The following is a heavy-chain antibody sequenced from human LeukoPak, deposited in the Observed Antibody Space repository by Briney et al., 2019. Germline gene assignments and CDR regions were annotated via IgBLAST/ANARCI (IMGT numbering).Heavy chain of an antibody. D-gene: IGHD2-15*01. Sequence: ASVKVSCKASGYTFTGYYMHLVRQAPGQGLEWMGRINPNSGGTNYAQKFQGRVTMTRDTSISTAYMELSRLRSDDTAVYYCARDRDCSGGSCVDIWGQGTMVTVSS. V-gene: IGHV1-2*06. CDR3: ARDRDCSGGSCVDI. CDR2: INPNSGGT. J-gene: IGHJ3*02. CDR1: GYTFTGYY.